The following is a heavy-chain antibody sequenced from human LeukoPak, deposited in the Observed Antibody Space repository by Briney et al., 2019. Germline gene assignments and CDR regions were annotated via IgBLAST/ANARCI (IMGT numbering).Heavy chain of an antibody. CDR2: ISSSSSYI. Sequence: KPSETLSLTCTVSGGSISSSSYYWGWIRQPPGKGLEWVSSISSSSSYIYYADSVKGRFTISRDNAKNSLYLQMNSLRAEDTAVYYCARDLYRGIQAHDYWGQGTLVTVSS. V-gene: IGHV3-21*01. CDR3: ARDLYRGIQAHDY. D-gene: IGHD3-10*01. CDR1: GGSISSSS. J-gene: IGHJ4*02.